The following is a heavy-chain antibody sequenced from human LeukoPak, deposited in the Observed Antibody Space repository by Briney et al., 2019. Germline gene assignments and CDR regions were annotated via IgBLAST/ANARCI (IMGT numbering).Heavy chain of an antibody. CDR2: ISWNSANI. CDR3: ARAVLTTVTSYYYYYMDV. J-gene: IGHJ6*03. Sequence: PGGSLRLSCAASGFTLSSYSMNWVRRAPGKGLEWVSGISWNSANIAYMDSVKGRFTISRDNAKNSLYLQMNSLRAEDTAVYYCARAVLTTVTSYYYYYMDVWGKGTTVTVSS. V-gene: IGHV3-21*01. D-gene: IGHD4-11*01. CDR1: GFTLSSYS.